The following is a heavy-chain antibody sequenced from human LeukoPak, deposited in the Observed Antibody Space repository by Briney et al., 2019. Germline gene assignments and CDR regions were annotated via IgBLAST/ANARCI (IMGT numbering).Heavy chain of an antibody. CDR2: IYYSGST. Sequence: SETLSLTCTVSGGSVSSGSYYWSWIRQPPGKGLEWIGYIYYSGSTYYNPSLKSRVTISVDTSKNQFSLKLSSVTAADTAVYYCARGSYYDSSGYPYYYYYGMDVWGQGTTVTVSS. CDR3: ARGSYYDSSGYPYYYYYGMDV. V-gene: IGHV4-61*01. CDR1: GGSVSSGSYY. D-gene: IGHD3-22*01. J-gene: IGHJ6*02.